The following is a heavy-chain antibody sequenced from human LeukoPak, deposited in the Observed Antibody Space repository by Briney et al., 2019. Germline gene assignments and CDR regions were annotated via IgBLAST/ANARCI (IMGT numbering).Heavy chain of an antibody. Sequence: GGSLRLSCAASGFTFTNYAMSWVRQAPGKGLEWVAAISGSADSTYYADSVKGRFTISRDNSKNTLYLQMNSLRAEDTAVYYCATGDLRSWYDYWGQGTLVTVSS. CDR3: ATGDLRSWYDY. CDR2: ISGSADST. V-gene: IGHV3-23*01. CDR1: GFTFTNYA. J-gene: IGHJ4*02. D-gene: IGHD6-13*01.